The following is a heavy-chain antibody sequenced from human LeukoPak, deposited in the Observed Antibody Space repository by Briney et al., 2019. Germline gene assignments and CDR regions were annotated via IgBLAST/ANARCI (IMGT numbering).Heavy chain of an antibody. Sequence: PSETLSLTCAVYGGSFSGYYWSWIRQPPGKGLEWIGEINHSGSTNYNPSLKGRVTISVDTSKNQFSLKLSSVTAADTAVYYCARGPTEYYDFWSGYSADYWGQGTLVTVSS. J-gene: IGHJ4*02. V-gene: IGHV4-34*01. D-gene: IGHD3-3*01. CDR1: GGSFSGYY. CDR3: ARGPTEYYDFWSGYSADY. CDR2: INHSGST.